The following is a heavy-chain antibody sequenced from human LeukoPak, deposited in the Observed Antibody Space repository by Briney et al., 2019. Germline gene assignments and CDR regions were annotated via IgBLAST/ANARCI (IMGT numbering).Heavy chain of an antibody. CDR2: ISSSSSYI. CDR1: GFTFSSYS. D-gene: IGHD5-12*01. CDR3: ARDRFGGYDLGPSFDY. Sequence: GGSLRLSCAASGFTFSSYSMNWVRQAPGKGLEWVSSISSSSSYIYYADSVKGRFTISRDNAKNSLYLQMNSLRAEDTAVYYCARDRFGGYDLGPSFDYWGQGTLVTVSS. J-gene: IGHJ4*02. V-gene: IGHV3-21*01.